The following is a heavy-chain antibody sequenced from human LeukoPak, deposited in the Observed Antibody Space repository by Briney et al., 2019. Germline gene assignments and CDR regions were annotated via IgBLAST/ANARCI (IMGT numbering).Heavy chain of an antibody. CDR1: GTSFSGFY. J-gene: IGHJ5*02. CDR2: IYYSGST. V-gene: IGHV4-34*01. D-gene: IGHD6-19*01. Sequence: SETLSLNCAVYGTSFSGFYWSWIRQPPGKGLEWIGSIYYSGSTYYNPSLKSRVTISVDTSKNQFSLKLSSVTAADTAVYYCARKWLVRANWFDPWGQGTLVTVSS. CDR3: ARKWLVRANWFDP.